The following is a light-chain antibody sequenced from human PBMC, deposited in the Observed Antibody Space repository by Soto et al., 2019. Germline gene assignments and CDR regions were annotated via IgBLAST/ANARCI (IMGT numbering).Light chain of an antibody. CDR1: QSVASSF. CDR2: TAS. Sequence: EIVLTQSPGTLSLSPGARATLSCRASQSVASSFIAWFQQKPGQPPRLLIYTASSRAPGIPDRFTASGSGTDFTLTISRLEPEDFAVYYCQQYNNWPWTFGQGTKVEIK. V-gene: IGKV3-20*01. J-gene: IGKJ1*01. CDR3: QQYNNWPWT.